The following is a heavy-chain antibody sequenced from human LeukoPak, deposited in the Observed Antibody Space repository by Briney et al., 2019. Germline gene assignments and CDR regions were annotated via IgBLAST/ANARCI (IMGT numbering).Heavy chain of an antibody. CDR2: ISYSGST. Sequence: SETLSLTCTVSGGSISSSSYLWGWIRQPPGKGLEWIGNISYSGSTYSNPSLRSRVTISVDSSKNQFSLRLTSVTAADTAVYYXXXXXXXXXXLDGXYXXXXXXXGXGTTVTVSS. J-gene: IGHJ6*03. CDR1: GGSISSSSYL. V-gene: IGHV4-39*01. CDR3: XXXXXXXXXLDGXYXXXXXX.